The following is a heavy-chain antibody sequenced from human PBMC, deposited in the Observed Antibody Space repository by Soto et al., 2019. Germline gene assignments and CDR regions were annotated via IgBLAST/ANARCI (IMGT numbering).Heavy chain of an antibody. CDR2: IYPGDSDI. CDR1: GYSFTSYW. CDR3: ARQLPYGGNSYYGMDV. D-gene: IGHD2-15*01. J-gene: IGHJ6*02. Sequence: PGESLKFSCKGSGYSFTSYWIGWVRQMPGKGLEWMGIIYPGDSDIRYSPSFQGQVTISADKSISTAYLQWSGLKASDTAIYYCARQLPYGGNSYYGMDVWGQGTTVTVSS. V-gene: IGHV5-51*01.